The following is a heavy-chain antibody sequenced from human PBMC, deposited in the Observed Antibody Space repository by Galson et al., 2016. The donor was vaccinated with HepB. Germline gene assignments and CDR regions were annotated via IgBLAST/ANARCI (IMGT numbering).Heavy chain of an antibody. CDR1: GFTFSSYA. CDR2: SSDSGSTT. J-gene: IGHJ4*02. Sequence: SLRLSCAASGFTFSSYAMTWVRQAPGKGLEWVSLSSDSGSTTYYADSVKDRFTISRDNPKNKLYLQMNSLRAEDTAVYYCAKMGTRVITSYYFDYWGQGTLVTVSS. CDR3: AKMGTRVITSYYFDY. V-gene: IGHV3-23*01. D-gene: IGHD3-16*01.